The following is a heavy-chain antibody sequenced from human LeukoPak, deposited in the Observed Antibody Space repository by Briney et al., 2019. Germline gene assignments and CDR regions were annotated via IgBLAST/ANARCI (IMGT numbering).Heavy chain of an antibody. D-gene: IGHD3-3*01. V-gene: IGHV4-39*01. CDR3: ARHDDFWSGYYHPFDYYYGMDV. CDR1: GGSISSSSSY. Sequence: PSETLSLTCTVSGGSISSSSSYRGWIRQPPGKGLEWIGSIYYSGSTYYNPSLKSRVTISVDTSKNQFSLKLSSVTAADTAVYYCARHDDFWSGYYHPFDYYYGMDVWGQGTTVTVSS. J-gene: IGHJ6*02. CDR2: IYYSGST.